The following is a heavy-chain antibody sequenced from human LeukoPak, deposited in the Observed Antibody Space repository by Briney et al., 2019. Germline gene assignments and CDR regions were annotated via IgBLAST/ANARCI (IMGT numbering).Heavy chain of an antibody. CDR2: ITSDGSST. D-gene: IGHD5-12*01. J-gene: IGHJ4*02. Sequence: GGSLRLSCSASACTFSSYAMHWVRQAPGKGLEYVSAITSDGSSTYYADSVKGRFTISRDNSKNTLYLQMSSPRVEDTALYYCVKPLGSTGYGYYFDYWGQGTLVTVSS. CDR3: VKPLGSTGYGYYFDY. V-gene: IGHV3-64D*08. CDR1: ACTFSSYA.